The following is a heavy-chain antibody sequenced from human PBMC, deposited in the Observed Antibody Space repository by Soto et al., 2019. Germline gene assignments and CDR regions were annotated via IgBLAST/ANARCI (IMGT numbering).Heavy chain of an antibody. CDR3: ARDDEYSGNGMDF. V-gene: IGHV3-33*01. Sequence: QVQLVESGGGVVQPGRSLTLSCAASGFTFSNYGMHWVRQAPGKGLEWVAVILNDGSNRYHADSVKDRFTISRDNSKNTLYLQMNSLRAEDTAVYYCARDDEYSGNGMDFWGQGTTVTVS. CDR2: ILNDGSNR. CDR1: GFTFSNYG. J-gene: IGHJ6*02. D-gene: IGHD3-10*01.